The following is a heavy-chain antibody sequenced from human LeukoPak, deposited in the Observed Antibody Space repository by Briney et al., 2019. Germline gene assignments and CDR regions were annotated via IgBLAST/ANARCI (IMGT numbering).Heavy chain of an antibody. Sequence: PGGSLRLSCAASGFTFSSYWVSWVRQAPGKGLEWVANIIQDGSEKYSVDSVKGRFAISRDNAKNSLYLQMNSLRVEDTAVYFCARESRSSGGAFDYWGQGTLVTASS. CDR3: ARESRSSGGAFDY. V-gene: IGHV3-7*04. CDR1: GFTFSSYW. J-gene: IGHJ4*02. CDR2: IIQDGSEK. D-gene: IGHD3-16*01.